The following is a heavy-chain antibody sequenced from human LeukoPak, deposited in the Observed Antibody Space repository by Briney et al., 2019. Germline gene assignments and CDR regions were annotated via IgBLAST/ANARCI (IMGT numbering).Heavy chain of an antibody. CDR2: MNPTSGTT. CDR3: ARGFMVRGVIDY. V-gene: IGHV1-8*01. D-gene: IGHD3-10*01. CDR1: GYNFTSYD. J-gene: IGHJ4*02. Sequence: ASVKVTCKASGYNFTSYDINWVRRATGQGLEWMGWMNPTSGTTSYAQTFQDRVIMTTNTTISTAYKELSSLRSEDTAVYYCARGFMVRGVIDYWGQGTLVTVSS.